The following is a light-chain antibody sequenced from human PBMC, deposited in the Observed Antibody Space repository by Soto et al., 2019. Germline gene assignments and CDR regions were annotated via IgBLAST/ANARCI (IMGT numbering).Light chain of an antibody. CDR1: QSVSST. CDR3: QQYNNGPPYT. V-gene: IGKV3-15*01. CDR2: GAS. Sequence: EIVMTQSPATLSVSPGERATLSCRASQSVSSTLVWYQQKSGQAPRLLIYGASTRATGIPARFSGSGSGTECTLTISSLQSEDFAVYYCQQYNNGPPYTFGQGTKLESK. J-gene: IGKJ2*01.